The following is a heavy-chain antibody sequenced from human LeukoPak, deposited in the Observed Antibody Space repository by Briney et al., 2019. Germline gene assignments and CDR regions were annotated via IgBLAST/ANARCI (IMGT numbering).Heavy chain of an antibody. J-gene: IGHJ4*02. Sequence: GGSLRLSCAPSGLSFTAYSMSCVRQAPGRGLEWISYIGPGGDIYYADSVTGRVTVSRDTAKNSLYLQMNGLRLEDTAVYYCARRFDSWGQGTLVTVSS. CDR1: GLSFTAYS. V-gene: IGHV3-48*01. CDR3: ARRFDS. CDR2: IGPGGDI.